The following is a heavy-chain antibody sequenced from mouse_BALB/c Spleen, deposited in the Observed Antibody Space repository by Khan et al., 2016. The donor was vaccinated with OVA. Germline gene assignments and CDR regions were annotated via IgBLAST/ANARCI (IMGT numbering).Heavy chain of an antibody. CDR3: TRRGTARATLWFAY. J-gene: IGHJ2*01. Sequence: QVQLKQSGAELVKPGASVKLSCKASGYTFTSYYMYWVKQRPGQGLEWIGEINPSNGGTNFNEKFKSKATLTVDKSSSTAYMQLSSLTSEDSAVYYCTRRGTARATLWFAYWGQGTTLTLSS. CDR1: GYTFTSYY. D-gene: IGHD3-2*01. CDR2: INPSNGGT. V-gene: IGHV1S81*02.